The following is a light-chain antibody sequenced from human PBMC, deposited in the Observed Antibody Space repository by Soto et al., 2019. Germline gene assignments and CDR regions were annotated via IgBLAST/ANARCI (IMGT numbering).Light chain of an antibody. V-gene: IGKV3-20*01. J-gene: IGKJ1*01. CDR3: QQYGSSSWT. Sequence: NVLNQSPGTMTLSQGERATLSCRASQSVSSSYFAWYQQRFGQAPRLLIYGASSRATGIPDRFSGSGSGTDFTLTISRLEPEDFAVYYCQQYGSSSWTFGQGTKVDIK. CDR2: GAS. CDR1: QSVSSSY.